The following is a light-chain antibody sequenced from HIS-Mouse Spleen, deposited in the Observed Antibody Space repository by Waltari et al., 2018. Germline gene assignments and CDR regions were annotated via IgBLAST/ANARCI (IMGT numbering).Light chain of an antibody. CDR2: GAS. J-gene: IGKJ3*01. CDR1: QSVSSN. V-gene: IGKV3-15*01. CDR3: QQYNNWPPFT. Sequence: EIVMTQSPATLSVSPGDRATLSCRASQSVSSNLAWYQQKPGQAPRLLIYGASTRATGIPARFSGSGSGTEFTLTISSMQAEDFAVYYCQQYNNWPPFTFGPGTKVDI.